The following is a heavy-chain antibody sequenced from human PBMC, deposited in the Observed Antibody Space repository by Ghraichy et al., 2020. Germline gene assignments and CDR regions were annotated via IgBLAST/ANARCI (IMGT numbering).Heavy chain of an antibody. V-gene: IGHV3-23*01. D-gene: IGHD6-19*01. J-gene: IGHJ4*02. Sequence: GGSLRLSCAASGFTFSNYAMSWVRQAPGKGLEWVSSINDNGGNTFHAESVKGRFSISRDNSKNTLYLQMNNVRTEDTAIYYCMKDLSGQWLAPWDDYWGQGTLVTVSS. CDR3: MKDLSGQWLAPWDDY. CDR1: GFTFSNYA. CDR2: INDNGGNT.